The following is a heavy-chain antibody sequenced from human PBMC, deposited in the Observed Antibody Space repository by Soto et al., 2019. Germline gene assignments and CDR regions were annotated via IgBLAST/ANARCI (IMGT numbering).Heavy chain of an antibody. CDR2: IKSKTDGGTT. CDR1: GFTFSNAW. Sequence: GGSLRLSCAASGFTFSNAWMSWVRQAPGKGLEWVGRIKSKTDGGTTDYAAPVKGRFTISRDDSKNTLYLQMNSLKTEDTAVYYCTTGSRRYNWNFDYWSQGTLVTVSS. V-gene: IGHV3-15*01. J-gene: IGHJ4*02. CDR3: TTGSRRYNWNFDY. D-gene: IGHD1-20*01.